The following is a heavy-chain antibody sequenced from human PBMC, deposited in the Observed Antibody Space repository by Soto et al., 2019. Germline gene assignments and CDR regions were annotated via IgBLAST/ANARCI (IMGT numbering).Heavy chain of an antibody. V-gene: IGHV4-31*03. J-gene: IGHJ3*02. CDR2: IYYSGST. CDR3: ERGITIFGVVTPDDAFDI. CDR1: GGSISSGGYY. D-gene: IGHD3-3*01. Sequence: SETLSLTCTVSGGSISSGGYYWSWIRQHPGKGLEWIGYIYYSGSTYYNPSLKSRVTISVDTSKNQFSLKLSSVTAADTAVYYCERGITIFGVVTPDDAFDIWGQGTMVTVSS.